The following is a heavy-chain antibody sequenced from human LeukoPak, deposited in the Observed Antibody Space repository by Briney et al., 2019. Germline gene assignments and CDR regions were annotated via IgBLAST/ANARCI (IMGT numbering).Heavy chain of an antibody. CDR3: ARYEEFSTGYSASSPRHYFDH. CDR1: GDSINSYH. D-gene: IGHD3/OR15-3a*01. J-gene: IGHJ4*02. CDR2: IYYTGST. Sequence: PSETLSLTCTVSGDSINSYHWSWIRQPPGKGLECVGHIYYTGSTYYKPSLESRVTISVDTAKNQISLKLSSVTAADTAVYYCARYEEFSTGYSASSPRHYFDHWGQGTLVTVSS. V-gene: IGHV4-59*01.